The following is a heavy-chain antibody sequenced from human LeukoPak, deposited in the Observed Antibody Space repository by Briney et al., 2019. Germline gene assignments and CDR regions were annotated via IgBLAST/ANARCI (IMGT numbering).Heavy chain of an antibody. CDR3: ARDRSSGWYVYDY. CDR2: ISYDGSHK. Sequence: GGSLRLSCAASGFTFSSYGMHWVRQAPGKGLEWVAVISYDGSHKYSADSVKGRFTISRDNSKNTLYLQMNSLRAEDTAVYYCARDRSSGWYVYDYWGQGSLVTVSS. CDR1: GFTFSSYG. J-gene: IGHJ4*02. D-gene: IGHD6-19*01. V-gene: IGHV3-30*03.